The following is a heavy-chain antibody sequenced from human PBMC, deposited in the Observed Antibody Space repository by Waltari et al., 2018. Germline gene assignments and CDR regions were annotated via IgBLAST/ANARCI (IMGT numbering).Heavy chain of an antibody. CDR1: GGTFSSYA. CDR2: IIPIFGTA. Sequence: QVQLVQSGAEVKEPGSSVKDSCKAYGGTFSSYAISCVRQAPGHGREWLGGIIPIFGTANYAQKSQGRVTITADESTSTAYMELSSLRSEDTAVYYCAGVVVPAAIRNPNYYYYYMDVWGKGTTVTVSS. CDR3: AGVVVPAAIRNPNYYYYYMDV. V-gene: IGHV1-69*01. J-gene: IGHJ6*03. D-gene: IGHD2-2*02.